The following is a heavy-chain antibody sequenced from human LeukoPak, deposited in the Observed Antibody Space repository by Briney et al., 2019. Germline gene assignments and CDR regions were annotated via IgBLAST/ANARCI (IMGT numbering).Heavy chain of an antibody. CDR1: GFTFSSYG. D-gene: IGHD3-22*01. Sequence: PGESLRLSCAASGFTFSSYGMHWVRQAPGKGLVGVSLIKSDGSTRYADSVKGRFTISRDNAKNTVSLQMNSLRAEDTGVYYCARAPSEIGGYYPEYFRHWGQGTLVTVSP. CDR3: ARAPSEIGGYYPEYFRH. V-gene: IGHV3-74*01. CDR2: IKSDGST. J-gene: IGHJ1*01.